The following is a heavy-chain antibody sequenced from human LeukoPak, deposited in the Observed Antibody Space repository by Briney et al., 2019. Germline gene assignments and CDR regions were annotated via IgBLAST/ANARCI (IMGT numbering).Heavy chain of an antibody. CDR2: ISSSGSTI. D-gene: IGHD4-17*01. V-gene: IGHV3-11*04. CDR3: ARDRGVDDYGAVDDY. CDR1: GFTFSDYY. Sequence: GGSLRLSCAASGFTFSDYYMSWTRQAPGKGLEWVSYISSSGSTIYYADSVKGRFTISRDNAKNSLYLQMNSLIAEDTAVYYCARDRGVDDYGAVDDYWGQGTLVTVSS. J-gene: IGHJ4*02.